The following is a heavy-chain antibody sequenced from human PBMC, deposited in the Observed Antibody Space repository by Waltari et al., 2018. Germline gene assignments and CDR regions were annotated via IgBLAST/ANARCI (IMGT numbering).Heavy chain of an antibody. Sequence: VQLVESGGGLVQPGRSLRLSCTTSGFTFGAHALSWFRQAPGKGLEWIGYIYTSGSTNYNPSLKRRVTISVDTSKNQFSLKLSSVTAADTAVYYCASLFWSGYYYFDYWGQGTLVTVSS. CDR3: ASLFWSGYYYFDY. V-gene: IGHV4-4*09. CDR2: IYTSGST. J-gene: IGHJ4*02. CDR1: GFTFGAHA. D-gene: IGHD3-3*01.